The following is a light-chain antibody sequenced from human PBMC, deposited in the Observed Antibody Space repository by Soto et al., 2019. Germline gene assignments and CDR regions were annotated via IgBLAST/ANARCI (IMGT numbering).Light chain of an antibody. CDR3: QSRVT. CDR1: QSVSSY. J-gene: IGKJ2*01. CDR2: DAS. Sequence: EIVLTQSPATLALSPGERATLSCRASQSVSSYLAWYQQKPGQAPRLLIYDASNRATGIPARFSGSGSGTDFTLTISSLEPEAFAVYYCQSRVTFGQGTKLEIK. V-gene: IGKV3-11*01.